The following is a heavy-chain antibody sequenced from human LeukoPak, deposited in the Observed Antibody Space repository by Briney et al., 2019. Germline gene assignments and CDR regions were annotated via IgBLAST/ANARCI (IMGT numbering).Heavy chain of an antibody. CDR2: ISSDGSNK. D-gene: IGHD2-21*01. V-gene: IGHV3-30-3*01. Sequence: PGRSLTLFCAASGLTFSTYSMHWVRQAPGKGLEWVAVISSDGSNKYYADSVKGRFTMSRDNSKSTLFLQMDSLRPEDTAVYYCARAAGTAHIYYYSGMDVWGQGTTVTVSS. CDR3: ARAAGTAHIYYYSGMDV. J-gene: IGHJ6*02. CDR1: GLTFSTYS.